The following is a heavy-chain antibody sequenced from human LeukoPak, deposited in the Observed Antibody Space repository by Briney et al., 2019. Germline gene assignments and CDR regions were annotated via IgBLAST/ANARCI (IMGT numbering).Heavy chain of an antibody. V-gene: IGHV4-4*02. J-gene: IGHJ4*02. D-gene: IGHD4-17*01. CDR3: ARGASTVTGYFDY. Sequence: SGTLSLTCAVSGASISSYNCWGWVRQSPGKVLEWIGEIYRSGITNYNPSLKSRVTISVDKSKNQFSLKLNSVTAADTAVYYCARGASTVTGYFDYWGQGTLATVSS. CDR2: IYRSGIT. CDR1: GASISSYNC.